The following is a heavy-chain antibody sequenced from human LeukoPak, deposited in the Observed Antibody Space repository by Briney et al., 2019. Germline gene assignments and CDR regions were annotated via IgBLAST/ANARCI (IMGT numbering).Heavy chain of an antibody. CDR1: GFIFDDYA. CDR3: ARVPVVSDDAFDI. J-gene: IGHJ3*02. V-gene: IGHV3-33*08. Sequence: GGSLRLSCAVSGFIFDDYAMHWVRQAPGKGLEWVAVIWYDGSNKYYADSVKGRFTISRDNSKNTLYLQMNSLRAEDTAVYYCARVPVVSDDAFDIWGQGTMVTVSS. CDR2: IWYDGSNK. D-gene: IGHD2-15*01.